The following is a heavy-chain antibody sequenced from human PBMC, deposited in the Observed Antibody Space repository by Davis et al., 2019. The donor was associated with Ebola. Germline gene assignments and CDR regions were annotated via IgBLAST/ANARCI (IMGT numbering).Heavy chain of an antibody. J-gene: IGHJ6*02. Sequence: SVKVSCKASGGTFSSYAISWVRQAPGQGLEWLGGIIPIFGTANYAQKFQGRVTITADESTSTVYMELSSLRSEDTAVYYCARVQRWLQLVYYGMDVWGQGTTVTVSS. V-gene: IGHV1-69*13. CDR3: ARVQRWLQLVYYGMDV. CDR2: IIPIFGTA. CDR1: GGTFSSYA. D-gene: IGHD5-24*01.